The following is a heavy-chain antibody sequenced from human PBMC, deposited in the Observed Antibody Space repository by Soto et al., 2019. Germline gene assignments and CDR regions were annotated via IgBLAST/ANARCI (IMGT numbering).Heavy chain of an antibody. CDR1: GYTFTGYY. Sequence: ASVKVSCKASGYTFTGYYMHWVRQAPGQGLEWMGWINPNSGGTNYAQKFQGWVTMTRDTSISTAYMELSRLRSDDTAVYYCARGATYYYDSSGYPSAFDIWGQGTMVTVSS. D-gene: IGHD3-22*01. V-gene: IGHV1-2*04. CDR2: INPNSGGT. CDR3: ARGATYYYDSSGYPSAFDI. J-gene: IGHJ3*02.